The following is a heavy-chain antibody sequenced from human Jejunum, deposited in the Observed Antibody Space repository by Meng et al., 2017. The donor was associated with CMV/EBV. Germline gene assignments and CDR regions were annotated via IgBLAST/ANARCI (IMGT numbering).Heavy chain of an antibody. V-gene: IGHV1-2*02. J-gene: IGHJ4*02. Sequence: TFTDHDIHWVRQAPGQGLEWMSWINPNTGGTNYAQIFQGRITMTWDTSISAAYMKLTSLTSDDTAVYYCARGGYDFWSAKSPFDYWGQGTLVTVSS. CDR1: TFTDHD. CDR2: INPNTGGT. D-gene: IGHD3-3*01. CDR3: ARGGYDFWSAKSPFDY.